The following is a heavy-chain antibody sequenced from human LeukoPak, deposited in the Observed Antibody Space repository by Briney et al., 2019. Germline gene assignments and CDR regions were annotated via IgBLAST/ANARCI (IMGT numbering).Heavy chain of an antibody. J-gene: IGHJ4*02. CDR3: ARDQFGYSYGSDY. Sequence: GGPLRLSCAASGFTFSSYWMSWVRQAPGKGLEWVANIKQDGSEKYYVDSVKGRFTISRDNAKNSLYLQMNSLRAEDTAVYYCARDQFGYSYGSDYWGQGTLVTVSS. V-gene: IGHV3-7*01. CDR1: GFTFSSYW. D-gene: IGHD5-18*01. CDR2: IKQDGSEK.